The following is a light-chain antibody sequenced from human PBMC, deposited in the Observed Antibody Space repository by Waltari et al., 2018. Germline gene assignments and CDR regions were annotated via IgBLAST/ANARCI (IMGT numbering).Light chain of an antibody. J-gene: IGLJ2*01. Sequence: SSELTQDPAVSVAMGQTVRITCQGDSVTRYYASWYQQRPGQAPILVMYDKNNRPSGVPDRFSGSNSHNTASLTITGAQAEDEASYYCHSRDASGVGGSFGGGTKLTVL. V-gene: IGLV3-19*01. CDR1: SVTRYY. CDR3: HSRDASGVGGS. CDR2: DKN.